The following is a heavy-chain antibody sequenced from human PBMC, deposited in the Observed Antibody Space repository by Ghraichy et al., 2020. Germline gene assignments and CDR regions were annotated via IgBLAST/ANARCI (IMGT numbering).Heavy chain of an antibody. J-gene: IGHJ4*02. CDR3: AKQGVYYGSGSYYFFDY. D-gene: IGHD3-10*01. V-gene: IGHV3-23*01. CDR1: GFTFSSYA. CDR2: ISGSGGST. Sequence: GGSLRLSCAASGFTFSSYAMSWVRQAPGKGLEWVSAISGSGGSTYYADSVKGRFTISRDNSKNTLYLQMNSLRAEDTAVYYCAKQGVYYGSGSYYFFDYWGQGTLVTVAS.